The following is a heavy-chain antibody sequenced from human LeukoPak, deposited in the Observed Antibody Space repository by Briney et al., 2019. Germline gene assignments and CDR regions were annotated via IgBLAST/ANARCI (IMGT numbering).Heavy chain of an antibody. J-gene: IGHJ4*02. Sequence: GWSLRLSCAASGFTLSDYYVSWIRQAPGKGLEWVAFIGNSGFTTYYSDSVKGRFTVSRDNAKDSVSLQMNSLRAEDTARYYCAREDSGGNSFDSWGQGAQVTVS. V-gene: IGHV3-11*01. CDR2: IGNSGFTT. CDR1: GFTLSDYY. CDR3: AREDSGGNSFDS. D-gene: IGHD4/OR15-4a*01.